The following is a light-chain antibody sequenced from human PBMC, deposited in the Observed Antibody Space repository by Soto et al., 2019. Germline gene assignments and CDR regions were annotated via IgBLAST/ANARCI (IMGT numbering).Light chain of an antibody. V-gene: IGKV3-11*01. CDR2: DAS. J-gene: IGKJ4*01. Sequence: DIVMTQSPDSLSVSLGDMAAISGNSIQSRLYHVNNKNYLAWFQQKPGQAPRLXIYDASNRATGIPARFSGSGSGTDFTLTISSLEPEDFAVYYCQQRSNWPLTFGGGTKVDIK. CDR3: QQRSNWPLT. CDR1: QSRLYHVNNKNY.